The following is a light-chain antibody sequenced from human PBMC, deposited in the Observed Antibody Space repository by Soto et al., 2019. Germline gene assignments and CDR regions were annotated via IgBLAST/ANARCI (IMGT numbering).Light chain of an antibody. V-gene: IGLV1-44*01. CDR3: AAWDDSLNGVV. Sequence: QPVLTQPPSASGTPGQRVTIACSGSSSNIGSNTVNWYQQLPGTAPKVLIYSNNQRPSGVPDRFSGSKSATSASLAISGLQSDDEAEYYCAAWDDSLNGVVFGGGTKLTVL. J-gene: IGLJ2*01. CDR2: SNN. CDR1: SSNIGSNT.